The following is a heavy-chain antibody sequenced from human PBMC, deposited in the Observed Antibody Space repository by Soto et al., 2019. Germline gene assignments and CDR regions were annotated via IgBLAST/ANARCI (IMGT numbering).Heavy chain of an antibody. Sequence: QVQLVESGGGVVQPGRSLRLSCAVSGFTLRNYAMHWVRQAPGKGLEWVALISQNESDKASPDSVKGRSTISRDSYTNTLYLQMNSLRPEDTAVYYCARDVYYDSSGYRLSGIDYWGQGTLVIVSS. CDR1: GFTLRNYA. CDR3: ARDVYYDSSGYRLSGIDY. CDR2: ISQNESDK. J-gene: IGHJ4*02. V-gene: IGHV3-30-3*01. D-gene: IGHD3-22*01.